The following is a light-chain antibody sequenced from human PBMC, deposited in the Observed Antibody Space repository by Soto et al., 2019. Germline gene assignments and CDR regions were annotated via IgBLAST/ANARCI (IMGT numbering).Light chain of an antibody. V-gene: IGLV4-69*01. CDR1: SGHSNYA. J-gene: IGLJ2*01. CDR3: QTWGTGIQV. Sequence: QLVLTQSPSASASLGASVKLTCTLSSGHSNYAIAWHQQQPEKGPRYLMKVNSDGSHSQGDGIPDRFSGSSSGAERYLTIFSLQPEDEADYYCQTWGTGIQVFGGGTKLTVL. CDR2: VNSDGSH.